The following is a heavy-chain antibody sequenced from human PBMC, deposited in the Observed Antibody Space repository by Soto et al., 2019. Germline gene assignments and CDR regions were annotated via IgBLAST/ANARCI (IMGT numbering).Heavy chain of an antibody. J-gene: IGHJ4*02. CDR3: AKEMIASTLADLFDY. CDR1: GFTFSNYG. D-gene: IGHD2-21*01. Sequence: EVQLLESGGGLIQPGGSLRLSCEASGFTFSNYGMTWVRQAPGKGLEWVSTISGSGDRAFYADPVKGRFTISRDNSKNRLDLQRNSLSAEDTAIYYCAKEMIASTLADLFDYWGQGILVTVSS. CDR2: ISGSGDRA. V-gene: IGHV3-23*01.